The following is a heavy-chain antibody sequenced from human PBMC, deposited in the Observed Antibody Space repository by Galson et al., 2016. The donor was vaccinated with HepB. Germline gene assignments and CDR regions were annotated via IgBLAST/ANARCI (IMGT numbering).Heavy chain of an antibody. CDR1: GFTFINFA. Sequence: SLRLSCAASGFTFINFAMSWVRQAPGEGLEWVSAISTTGHVTYYADSVKGRFTISRDNSKDTLYLQMNSLRAEDTAVYYCAKRVGAAARGWFDPWGQGTLVTVSS. J-gene: IGHJ5*02. CDR2: ISTTGHVT. CDR3: AKRVGAAARGWFDP. V-gene: IGHV3-23*01. D-gene: IGHD1-26*01.